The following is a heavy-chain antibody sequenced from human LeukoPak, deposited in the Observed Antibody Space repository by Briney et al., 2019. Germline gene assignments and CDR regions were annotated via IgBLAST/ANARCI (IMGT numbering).Heavy chain of an antibody. J-gene: IGHJ4*02. V-gene: IGHV3-73*01. D-gene: IGHD3-10*01. CDR1: GFTFSGSA. CDR2: IRSTANGYAT. CDR3: TGNYYGSGSYADFDY. Sequence: SGGSLRLSCAASGFTFSGSALHWVRQASGRGLEWVGRIRSTANGYATAYAASMKGRFTISRDDSKNTAYLQMDSLKTEDTAVYYCTGNYYGSGSYADFDYWGQGTLVTVSS.